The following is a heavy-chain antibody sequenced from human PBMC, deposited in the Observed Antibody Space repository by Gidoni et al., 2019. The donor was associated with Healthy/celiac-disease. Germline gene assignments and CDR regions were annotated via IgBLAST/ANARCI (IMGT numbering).Heavy chain of an antibody. D-gene: IGHD2-2*01. V-gene: IGHV4-31*03. CDR3: AREDIVVVPAADYYYYYIDV. J-gene: IGHJ6*03. Sequence: QVQLQESGPGLVKPSQTLSLTCTVSGGSISSGGYSWSWIRQHPGKGLEWIGYIYYSGSTYYNPSLKSRVTISVDTSKNQFSLKLSSVTAADTAVYYCAREDIVVVPAADYYYYYIDVWGKGTTVTVSS. CDR1: GGSISSGGYS. CDR2: IYYSGST.